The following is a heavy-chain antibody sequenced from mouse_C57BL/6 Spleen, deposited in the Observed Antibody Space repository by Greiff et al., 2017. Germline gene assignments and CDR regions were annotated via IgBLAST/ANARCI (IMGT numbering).Heavy chain of an antibody. Sequence: QVQLQQPGAELVKPGASVKLSCKASGYTFTSYWMQWVKQRPGQGLEWIGAIDPSDSYTNYNQKFKGKATLTEDTSSSTAYMQLSSLTSEDSAVYYCARGGLAYFDDWGQGTTLTVSS. CDR3: ARGGLAYFDD. V-gene: IGHV1-50*01. CDR1: GYTFTSYW. J-gene: IGHJ2*01. D-gene: IGHD4-1*01. CDR2: IDPSDSYT.